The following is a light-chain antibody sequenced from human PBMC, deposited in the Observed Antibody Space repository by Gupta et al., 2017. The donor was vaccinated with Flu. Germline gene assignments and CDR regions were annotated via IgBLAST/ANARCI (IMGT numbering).Light chain of an antibody. CDR3: QQRGSRIT. J-gene: IGKJ5*01. Sequence: PGEKATLSCRASQSVNNFVAWYQHKPGQAPRLLIYDTSDRATGIPARFSGSASGADSTLTISSLEPDDSAVYFCQQRGSRITFGQGTRLEIK. V-gene: IGKV3-11*01. CDR1: QSVNNF. CDR2: DTS.